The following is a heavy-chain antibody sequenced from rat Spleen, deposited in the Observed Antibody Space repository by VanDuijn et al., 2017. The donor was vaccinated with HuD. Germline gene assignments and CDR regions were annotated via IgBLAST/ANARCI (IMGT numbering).Heavy chain of an antibody. CDR1: GFTFSNFD. CDR3: ARHRTPY. Sequence: EVQLVESGGGFVQPGRSLKLSCAASGFTFSNFDMAWVRQAPTKGLEWVASISNGGGNTYYRDSVKGRFTISRDSAKSTLYLQMDSLRSEDTATYYCARHRTPYWGQGVMVTVSS. CDR2: ISNGGGNT. J-gene: IGHJ2*01. V-gene: IGHV5-25*01. D-gene: IGHD3-1*01.